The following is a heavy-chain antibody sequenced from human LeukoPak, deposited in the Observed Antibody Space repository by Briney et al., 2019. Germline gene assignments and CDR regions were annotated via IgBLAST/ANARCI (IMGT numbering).Heavy chain of an antibody. D-gene: IGHD3-10*01. V-gene: IGHV4-38-2*02. Sequence: SETLSLTCNVSGYSISSVYSWGWVRQPPGKGLEWIGSINQRATVHYNPSLKSRVTISLDTSKNQFSLKLSSVTAADTAGYYCAREPHSMKYYYGSGSLAGILDVWGKGTTVTVSS. J-gene: IGHJ6*04. CDR2: INQRATV. CDR3: AREPHSMKYYYGSGSLAGILDV. CDR1: GYSISSVYS.